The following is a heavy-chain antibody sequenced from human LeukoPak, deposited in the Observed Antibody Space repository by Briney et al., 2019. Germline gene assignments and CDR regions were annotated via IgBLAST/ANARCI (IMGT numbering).Heavy chain of an antibody. J-gene: IGHJ4*02. Sequence: KTSETLSLTCAVSGGSISSGGYSWSWIRQPPGKGLEWIGYIYHSGSTYYNPSLKSRVTISVDRSKNQFSLKLSSVTAADTAVYYCAIGDYGDYGRTDYWGQGTLVTVSS. V-gene: IGHV4-30-2*01. D-gene: IGHD4-17*01. CDR3: AIGDYGDYGRTDY. CDR1: GGSISSGGYS. CDR2: IYHSGST.